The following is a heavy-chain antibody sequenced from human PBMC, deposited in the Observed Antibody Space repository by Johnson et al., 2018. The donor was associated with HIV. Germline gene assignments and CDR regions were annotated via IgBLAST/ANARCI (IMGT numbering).Heavy chain of an antibody. CDR2: IRYDGSNK. D-gene: IGHD1-7*01. Sequence: QVQLVESGGGLVKPGGSLRLSCAASGFIFSDYYMSWIRQAPGKGLEWVAFIRYDGSNKYYADSVKGRFTISRDNSKNTLYLQMKSLRAEDTAVYYCAKGRSGTTASIDAFDIWGQGTMVTVSS. CDR3: AKGRSGTTASIDAFDI. CDR1: GFIFSDYY. J-gene: IGHJ3*02. V-gene: IGHV3-30*02.